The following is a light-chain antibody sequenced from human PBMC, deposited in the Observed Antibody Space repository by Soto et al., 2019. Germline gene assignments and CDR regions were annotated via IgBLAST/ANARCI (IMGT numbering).Light chain of an antibody. CDR1: QSVGSS. CDR3: QQGNTWPWT. Sequence: EIVLTQSPSTLSLSPGERATLSCGASQSVGSSLAWYQQKIGQAPRLLIYAASDRATGIPGRFSGSGSGTDFTLIISSLEPEDFAFYYGQQGNTWPWTFGQGTKVDIK. J-gene: IGKJ1*01. CDR2: AAS. V-gene: IGKV3-11*01.